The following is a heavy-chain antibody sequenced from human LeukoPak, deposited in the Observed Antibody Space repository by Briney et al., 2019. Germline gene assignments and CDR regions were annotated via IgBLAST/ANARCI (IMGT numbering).Heavy chain of an antibody. V-gene: IGHV1-8*01. Sequence: GASVKVSCKASGYTFTSYDINWVRQATGQGLEWMGWMNPNSANTGYAQNFQGRVTMTRNTSISTAYMELSSLRSEDTAVYYCAIRFSRGSGSAIDYWGQGILVTVSS. CDR3: AIRFSRGSGSAIDY. D-gene: IGHD3-10*01. CDR1: GYTFTSYD. J-gene: IGHJ4*02. CDR2: MNPNSANT.